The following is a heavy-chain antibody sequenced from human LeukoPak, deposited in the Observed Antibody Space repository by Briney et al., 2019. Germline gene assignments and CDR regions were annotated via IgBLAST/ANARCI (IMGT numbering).Heavy chain of an antibody. CDR1: GYTFSTHG. CDR2: ISGNNGNT. CDR3: ARLYDFRSGYYPHFDY. D-gene: IGHD3-3*01. Sequence: GASVKVSCKASGYTFSTHGISWVRQAPGQGLEWMGRISGNNGNTHYAQKIQGRVTMTTDTSTSTAYMELRSLGSDDTAVYYCARLYDFRSGYYPHFDYWGQGTLVTVSS. J-gene: IGHJ4*02. V-gene: IGHV1-18*01.